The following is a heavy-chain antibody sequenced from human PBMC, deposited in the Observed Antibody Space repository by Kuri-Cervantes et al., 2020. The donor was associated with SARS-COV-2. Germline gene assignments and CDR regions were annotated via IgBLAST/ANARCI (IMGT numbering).Heavy chain of an antibody. Sequence: GESLKISCVISGFTVSTNYMTWVRQAPGKGLEWVSTIYSGGNTFYADSVKGRFTISRDNSKNTLYLQMHSLKAEDTAVYYCARVPYYDFRSDHPEGGWFNPWGRGTLVTVSS. V-gene: IGHV3-53*01. D-gene: IGHD3-3*01. CDR3: ARVPYYDFRSDHPEGGWFNP. CDR1: GFTVSTNY. CDR2: IYSGGNT. J-gene: IGHJ5*02.